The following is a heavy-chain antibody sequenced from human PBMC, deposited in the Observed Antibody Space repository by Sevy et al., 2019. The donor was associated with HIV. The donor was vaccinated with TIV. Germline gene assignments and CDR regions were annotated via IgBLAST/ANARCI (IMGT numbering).Heavy chain of an antibody. V-gene: IGHV3-7*01. CDR3: ARGHYGMDV. J-gene: IGHJ6*02. CDR1: RFKFSDYW. Sequence: GGSLRRSCAASRFKFSDYWMTWVRQAPGKGLEWVASIKKDGSEKHYVDSVRGRFTISRDNAKNSVDLQMNSLRAEDTAVYYCARGHYGMDVWGQGTTVTVSS. CDR2: IKKDGSEK.